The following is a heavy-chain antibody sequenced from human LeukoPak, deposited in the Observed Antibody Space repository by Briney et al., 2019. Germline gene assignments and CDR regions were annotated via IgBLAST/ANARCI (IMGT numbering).Heavy chain of an antibody. D-gene: IGHD3-22*01. V-gene: IGHV6-1*01. CDR3: ARGYYYDSSGYGPWAFDI. J-gene: IGHJ3*02. CDR2: TYYRSKWYN. CDR1: GYSVSRKSAA. Sequence: SQTLSLTCAISGYSVSRKSAAWNWISQSPARGFEWLGRTYYRSKWYNDYAVSVKSRITINPDTSKNQFSLQLNSVTPEDTAVYYCARGYYYDSSGYGPWAFDIWGQGTMVTVSS.